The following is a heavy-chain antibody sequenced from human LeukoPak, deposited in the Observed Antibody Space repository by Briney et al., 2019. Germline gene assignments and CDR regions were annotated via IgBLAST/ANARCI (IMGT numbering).Heavy chain of an antibody. CDR1: RFTFSSYG. J-gene: IGHJ5*01. V-gene: IGHV3-33*01. CDR3: ARGNYYDSSGYHSGPDS. D-gene: IGHD3-22*01. CDR2: LWNDGSNK. Sequence: GGSLRLSCAASRFTFSSYGMHWVRQAPGKGLEWVAVLWNDGSNKYYADSVKGRFTISRDNSKNTLYLQMNSLRAEDTAVYYCARGNYYDSSGYHSGPDSWGQGTLVTVSS.